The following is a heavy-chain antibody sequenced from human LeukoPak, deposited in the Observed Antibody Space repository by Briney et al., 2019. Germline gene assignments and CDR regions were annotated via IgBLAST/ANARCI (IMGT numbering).Heavy chain of an antibody. V-gene: IGHV3-23*01. CDR3: AKGEGSSWYVFAC. CDR2: ITGNGDTT. Sequence: GGSLRRSCAASGVTFSSYAMNWVRQAPGKGLEWVSVITGNGDTTYYADSVKGRFTISRDNSKNTMYLQMNSLRAEDTAVYYCAKGEGSSWYVFACWGQGTLVTVSS. D-gene: IGHD6-13*01. CDR1: GVTFSSYA. J-gene: IGHJ4*02.